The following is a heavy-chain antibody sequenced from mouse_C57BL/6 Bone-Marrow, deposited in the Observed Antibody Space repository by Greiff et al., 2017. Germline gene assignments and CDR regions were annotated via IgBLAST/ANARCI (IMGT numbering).Heavy chain of an antibody. Sequence: QVQLKQPGTELVKPGASVKLSCKASGYTFTSYWMHWVKQRPGQGLEWIGNINPSNGGTNYNEKFKSKATLTVDKSSSTAYMQLSSLTSEDSAVYYCARVEGYYYGSRGYFDVWGTGTTVTVSS. J-gene: IGHJ1*03. CDR3: ARVEGYYYGSRGYFDV. D-gene: IGHD1-1*01. CDR1: GYTFTSYW. V-gene: IGHV1-53*01. CDR2: INPSNGGT.